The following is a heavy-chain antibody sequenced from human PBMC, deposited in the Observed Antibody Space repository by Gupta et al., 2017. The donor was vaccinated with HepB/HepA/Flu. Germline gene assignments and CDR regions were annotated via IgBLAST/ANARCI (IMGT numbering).Heavy chain of an antibody. Sequence: QLQLQESGPGLVKPSETLSLTCTVSGGSISSSSYYWGRIRQPPGKGLEYIGSIYYSGSTYHNPSLRSRVTISVDTSKNQFSLKLTSVTAADTAVYYCARDRYCGGDCYYAGFDYWGQGTLVTVSS. CDR1: GGSISSSSYY. D-gene: IGHD2-21*01. V-gene: IGHV4-39*01. CDR3: ARDRYCGGDCYYAGFDY. J-gene: IGHJ4*02. CDR2: IYYSGST.